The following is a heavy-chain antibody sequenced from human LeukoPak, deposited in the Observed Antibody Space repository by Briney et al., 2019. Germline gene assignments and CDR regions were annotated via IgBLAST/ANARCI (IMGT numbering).Heavy chain of an antibody. CDR2: ISGSGSGT. J-gene: IGHJ4*02. Sequence: GGSLRLSCAASGFTFSSYAMSWVRQAPGKGLEWVSGISGSGSGTYFADSVKGRFTISRDNSKNTLYLQMNSLRAEDTAVYYCAKVKDGDYLRPFAYWGQGTLVTVSS. D-gene: IGHD4-17*01. V-gene: IGHV3-23*01. CDR3: AKVKDGDYLRPFAY. CDR1: GFTFSSYA.